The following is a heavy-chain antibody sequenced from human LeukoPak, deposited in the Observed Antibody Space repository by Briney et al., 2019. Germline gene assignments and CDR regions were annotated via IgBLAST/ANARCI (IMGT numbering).Heavy chain of an antibody. CDR1: GFTFSHFA. D-gene: IGHD3-10*01. CDR2: ISYDGKKN. CDR3: VRGSKIRGVLPEGEFDY. Sequence: GGSLRLSCAASGFTFSHFAMHWVRQAPGKGLEWVAVISYDGKKNYYADSVKGRFTLTRDDSANTLYLQMNSLRAEDTAVYYCVRGSKIRGVLPEGEFDYWGQGALVTVSS. V-gene: IGHV3-30*03. J-gene: IGHJ4*02.